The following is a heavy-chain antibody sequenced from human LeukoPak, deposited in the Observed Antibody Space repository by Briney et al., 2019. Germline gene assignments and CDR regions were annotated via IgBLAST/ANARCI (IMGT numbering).Heavy chain of an antibody. J-gene: IGHJ4*02. Sequence: GRSLRLSCAASGFTFSSYAMHWVRQAPGKGLEGVAVISYDGSNKYYPDSVKGQFTISGDNPKNSLNLQMNSLGAEDTAVYSCARERRGKSDYWGQGTLVTVSS. D-gene: IGHD4-23*01. V-gene: IGHV3-30-3*01. CDR1: GFTFSSYA. CDR3: ARERRGKSDY. CDR2: ISYDGSNK.